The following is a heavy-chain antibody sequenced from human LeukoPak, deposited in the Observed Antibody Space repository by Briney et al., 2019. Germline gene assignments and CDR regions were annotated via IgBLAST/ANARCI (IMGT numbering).Heavy chain of an antibody. J-gene: IGHJ6*03. CDR1: GDSISTNIYY. CDR2: SFNGGNT. V-gene: IGHV4-39*07. D-gene: IGHD3-3*01. Sequence: PSETLSLTCIVSGDSISTNIYYWGWIRQPPGKGLEWIGTSFNGGNTYYNPSLKSRVTISVDTSKNQFSLKLSSVTAADTAVYYCARGRIDFWSGYPYYMDVWGKGTTVTVSS. CDR3: ARGRIDFWSGYPYYMDV.